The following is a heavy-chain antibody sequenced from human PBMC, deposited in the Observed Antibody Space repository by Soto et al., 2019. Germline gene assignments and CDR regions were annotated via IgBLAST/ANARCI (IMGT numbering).Heavy chain of an antibody. D-gene: IGHD6-6*01. CDR1: GYTFTSYY. CDR3: ARDLGIAARRNYYYGMDV. Sequence: ASVKVPCKASGYTFTSYYMHWVRQAPGQGLEWMGIINPSGGSTSYAQKFQGRVTMTRDTSTSTVYMELSSLRSEDTAVYYCARDLGIAARRNYYYGMDVWGQGTTVTVSS. J-gene: IGHJ6*02. V-gene: IGHV1-46*01. CDR2: INPSGGST.